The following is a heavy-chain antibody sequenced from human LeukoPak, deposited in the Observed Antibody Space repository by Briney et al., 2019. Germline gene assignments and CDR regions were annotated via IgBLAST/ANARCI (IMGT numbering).Heavy chain of an antibody. V-gene: IGHV4-59*08. CDR2: IYSSGSA. CDR1: GSSINHNF. Sequence: SETLSLTCTVSGSSINHNFWTWIRQPPGKGLEWIGYIYSSGSASYNPSIKSRVIISGDTSKNQISLKLTSVTAADTAVYFCARHRDYYDTWGRGTLVTVSS. D-gene: IGHD3-22*01. J-gene: IGHJ4*01. CDR3: ARHRDYYDT.